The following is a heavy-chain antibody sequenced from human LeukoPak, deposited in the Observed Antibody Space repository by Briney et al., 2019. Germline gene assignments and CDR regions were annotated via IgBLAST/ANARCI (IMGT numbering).Heavy chain of an antibody. CDR1: GFTFSSYA. J-gene: IGHJ4*02. V-gene: IGHV3-30-3*01. Sequence: SGGSLRLSCAASGFTFSSYAMHWVRQAPGKGLEWVAVISYDGSNKYYADSVKGRFTISRDNSKNTLYLQMNSLRAEDTAVYYCARVFSSSWYFDYWGQGTLVTVSS. D-gene: IGHD6-13*01. CDR2: ISYDGSNK. CDR3: ARVFSSSWYFDY.